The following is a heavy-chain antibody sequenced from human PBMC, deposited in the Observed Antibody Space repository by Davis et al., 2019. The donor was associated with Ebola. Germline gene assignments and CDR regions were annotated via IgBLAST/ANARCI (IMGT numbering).Heavy chain of an antibody. D-gene: IGHD1-26*01. CDR3: TTDLSGSYYDYYYYYMDV. V-gene: IGHV3-15*01. CDR2: NKSKTDGGTT. Sequence: PGGSLRLSCAASGFTFSNAWMSWVRQAPGKGLEWVGRNKSKTDGGTTDYAAPVKGRFTISRDDSKNTLYLQMNSLKTEDTAVYYCTTDLSGSYYDYYYYYMDVWGKGTTVTVSS. CDR1: GFTFSNAW. J-gene: IGHJ6*03.